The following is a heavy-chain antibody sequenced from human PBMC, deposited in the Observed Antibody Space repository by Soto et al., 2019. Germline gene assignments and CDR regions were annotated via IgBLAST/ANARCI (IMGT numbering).Heavy chain of an antibody. CDR2: INAGNGNT. J-gene: IGHJ5*02. Sequence: QVQLVQSGAEVKKPGASVKVSCKASGYTFTSYAMHWVRQAPGQRLEWMGWINAGNGNTKYSQKFQGRVTITRDTSASTAYMELSSLRSEDTAVYYCAREVDAPYYGSGTDPWGQGTLVTVSS. D-gene: IGHD3-10*01. V-gene: IGHV1-3*01. CDR1: GYTFTSYA. CDR3: AREVDAPYYGSGTDP.